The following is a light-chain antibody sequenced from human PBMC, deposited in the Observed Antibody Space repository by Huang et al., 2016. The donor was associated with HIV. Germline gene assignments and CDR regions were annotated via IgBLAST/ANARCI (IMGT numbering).Light chain of an antibody. V-gene: IGKV2-28*01. Sequence: DIVMTQSPLSLPVSPGEPASISCRSSQSLLHSNGYIYLDWYLQKPGQSPQLLIYLASNRASGVPDRVSGSGSGTDFTLKISRVEAEDVGVYYCMEALDTWTFGQGTKVEIK. CDR2: LAS. CDR1: QSLLHSNGYIY. CDR3: MEALDTWT. J-gene: IGKJ1*01.